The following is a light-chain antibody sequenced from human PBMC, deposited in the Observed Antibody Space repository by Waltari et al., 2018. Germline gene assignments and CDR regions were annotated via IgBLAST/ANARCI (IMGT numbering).Light chain of an antibody. CDR3: QTGGHGTWV. CDR1: SGHSSNI. Sequence: QLVLTQSPSASASLGASVKLTCTLSSGHSSNIIAWHQQQPEKGPRYLMKVNSDGSHSKGDGLPDRFSGSSSGAERYLTISSLQSEDEAAYYCQTGGHGTWVFGGGTKLTVL. J-gene: IGLJ3*02. V-gene: IGLV4-69*01. CDR2: VNSDGSH.